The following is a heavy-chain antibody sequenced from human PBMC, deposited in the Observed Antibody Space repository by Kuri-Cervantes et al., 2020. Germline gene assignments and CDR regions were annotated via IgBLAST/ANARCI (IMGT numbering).Heavy chain of an antibody. J-gene: IGHJ4*02. CDR2: IYSGGST. CDR1: GFMFSNYG. D-gene: IGHD2-8*01. CDR3: ARGLRVMAYFDY. V-gene: IGHV3-66*01. Sequence: GGSLRLSCAASGFMFSNYGMSWVRQAPGKGLEWVSVIYSGGSTYYADSVKGRFTISRDNSKNTLYLQMNSLRAEDTAVYYCARGLRVMAYFDYWGQGTLVTVSS.